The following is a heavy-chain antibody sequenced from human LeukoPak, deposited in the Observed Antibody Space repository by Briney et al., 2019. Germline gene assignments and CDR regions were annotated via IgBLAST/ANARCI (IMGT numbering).Heavy chain of an antibody. V-gene: IGHV3-64*04. Sequence: GGSLRLSCSASGFTFSSYAMHWIRQAPGKGLEYVSTISNNGGNTYYADSVKGRFTISRDNSKNTLYLQMNSLRAEDTAVYYCAKGYSYGPSKYYFDYWGQGTLVTVSS. J-gene: IGHJ4*02. CDR3: AKGYSYGPSKYYFDY. CDR1: GFTFSSYA. CDR2: ISNNGGNT. D-gene: IGHD5-18*01.